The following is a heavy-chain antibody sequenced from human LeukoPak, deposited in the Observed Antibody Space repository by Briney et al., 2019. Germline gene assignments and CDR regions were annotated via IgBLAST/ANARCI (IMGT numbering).Heavy chain of an antibody. V-gene: IGHV1-69*04. J-gene: IGHJ4*02. CDR1: GGTFSSYA. D-gene: IGHD6-13*01. CDR2: IIPILGIA. Sequence: SVKVSCKASGGTFSSYAISWVRQAPGQGLEWMGRIIPILGIANYAQKFQGRVTITADNSTSTAYMELSSLRSEDTAVYYCASRGQYSSSWFAFGYWGQGTLVTVSS. CDR3: ASRGQYSSSWFAFGY.